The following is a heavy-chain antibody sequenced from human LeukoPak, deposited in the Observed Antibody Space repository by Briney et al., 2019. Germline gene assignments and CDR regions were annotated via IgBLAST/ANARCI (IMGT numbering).Heavy chain of an antibody. CDR3: ASNYGSGSPWVDP. Sequence: SVKVSCKASGGTFSSYTISWVRQAPGQGLEWMGRIIPFLGVPNYAQKFQGRVTITADKASSTVYMELSSLRSEDTAVYYCASNYGSGSPWVDPWGQGTLVTVSS. V-gene: IGHV1-69*02. CDR2: IIPFLGVP. CDR1: GGTFSSYT. D-gene: IGHD3-10*01. J-gene: IGHJ5*02.